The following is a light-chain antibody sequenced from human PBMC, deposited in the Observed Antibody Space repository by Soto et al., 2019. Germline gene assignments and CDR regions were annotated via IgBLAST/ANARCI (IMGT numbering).Light chain of an antibody. CDR1: NIGSKS. CDR3: QVWDSSSDRLYV. J-gene: IGLJ1*01. V-gene: IGLV3-21*04. Sequence: SYELTQPPSVSVAPGKTARITCGGNNIGSKSVHWYQQKPGQAPALVIYYDSDRPSGIPERFSGSNSGNTATLTISRVEAGDEADYYCQVWDSSSDRLYVFGTGTKLTVL. CDR2: YDS.